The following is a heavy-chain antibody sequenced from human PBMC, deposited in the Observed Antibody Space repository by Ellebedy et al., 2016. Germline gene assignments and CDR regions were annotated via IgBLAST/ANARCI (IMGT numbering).Heavy chain of an antibody. CDR3: AKTSGWGYGEN. CDR1: GYTFTTFS. V-gene: IGHV1-18*04. D-gene: IGHD3-10*01. J-gene: IGHJ4*02. Sequence: ASVKVSXXASGYTFTTFSITWVRQVPGQGLEWMGFVITFSGNTKFAQKFQGRVSMTTDSSTHTAYMDLRSLRSDDTAMYYCAKTSGWGYGENWGQGTLVTVSS. CDR2: VITFSGNT.